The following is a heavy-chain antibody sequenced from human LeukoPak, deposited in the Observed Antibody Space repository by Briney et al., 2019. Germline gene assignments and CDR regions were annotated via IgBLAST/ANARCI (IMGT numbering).Heavy chain of an antibody. Sequence: GGSLRLSCAASGFIFSNYAMHWVRQAPGKGLEWVALISSDGSKIYYADSVKGRFTISRDNSRNTLYLQMNSLRAEDSAVYYCTRLSEMLRGPQVIYYFEYWGQGTLVTVSS. CDR3: TRLSEMLRGPQVIYYFEY. D-gene: IGHD3-10*01. CDR2: ISSDGSKI. V-gene: IGHV3-30*04. J-gene: IGHJ4*02. CDR1: GFIFSNYA.